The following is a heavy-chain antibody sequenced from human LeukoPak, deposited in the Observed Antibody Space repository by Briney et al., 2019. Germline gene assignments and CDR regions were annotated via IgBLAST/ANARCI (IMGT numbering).Heavy chain of an antibody. V-gene: IGHV3-21*01. CDR2: ISSSSSYI. CDR1: GFTFSSYS. D-gene: IGHD5-18*01. Sequence: PGGSLRLSCAASGFTFSSYSMNWVRQAPGKGLEWVSSISSSSSYIYYADSVKGRFTISRDNAKNSLYLQMNSLRAEDTAVYYCARDLGIKLWSSDFDYWGQGTLVTVSS. J-gene: IGHJ4*02. CDR3: ARDLGIKLWSSDFDY.